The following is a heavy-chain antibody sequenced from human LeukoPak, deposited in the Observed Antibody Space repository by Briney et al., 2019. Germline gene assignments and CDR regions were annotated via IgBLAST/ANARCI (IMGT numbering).Heavy chain of an antibody. CDR3: TRQGSLGTSGYDY. V-gene: IGHV4-39*01. CDR2: FYYSGST. CDR1: GGSISSSSYY. D-gene: IGHD1-7*01. J-gene: IGHJ4*02. Sequence: PSETLSLTCTVSGGSISSSSYYWGWIRQPPGKGLEWIGSFYYSGSTYYNPSLKSRVTISVDTSKNQFSLKLSSVTAADTAVYYCTRQGSLGTSGYDYWGQGTLVTASS.